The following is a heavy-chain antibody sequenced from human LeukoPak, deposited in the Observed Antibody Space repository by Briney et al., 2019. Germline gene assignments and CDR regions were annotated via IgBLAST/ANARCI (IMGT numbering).Heavy chain of an antibody. D-gene: IGHD5-12*01. CDR2: IKQDGSEK. CDR3: ARGYSGYVNKYFDY. Sequence: GGSLRLSCAASGFTFSSYWMSWVRQAPGKGLEWVANIKQDGSEKYYVDSVKGRFTISRDNAKNSLYLQMNSLRAEDTAVYYCARGYSGYVNKYFDYWGQGTLVTVSS. V-gene: IGHV3-7*04. CDR1: GFTFSSYW. J-gene: IGHJ4*02.